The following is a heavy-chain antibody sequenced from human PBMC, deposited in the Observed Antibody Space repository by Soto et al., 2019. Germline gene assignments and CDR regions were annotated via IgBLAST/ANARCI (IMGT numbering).Heavy chain of an antibody. CDR3: ARQLMVRGVMGNFDY. CDR1: GGSISSSSYY. J-gene: IGHJ4*02. V-gene: IGHV4-39*01. CDR2: IYYSGST. D-gene: IGHD3-10*01. Sequence: QLQLQESGPGLVKPSETLSLTCTVSGGSISSSSYYWGWIRQPPGKGLEWIGSIYYSGSTYYNPSLKSRVTISVDTSKNQFSLKLSSVTAADTAVYYCARQLMVRGVMGNFDYWGQGTLVTVSS.